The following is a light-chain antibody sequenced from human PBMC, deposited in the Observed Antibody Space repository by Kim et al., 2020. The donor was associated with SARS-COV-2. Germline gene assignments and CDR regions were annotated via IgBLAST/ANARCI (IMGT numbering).Light chain of an antibody. CDR3: QQYGSSPLT. Sequence: SPGGRATLSCRGSRSVTSNCLAWYQQKPGLAPRLLIYGASSRATGIPDRFSGSGSGTEFTLTISRLEPEDFAVYYCQQYGSSPLTFGGGTKVDIK. CDR1: RSVTSNC. CDR2: GAS. V-gene: IGKV3-20*01. J-gene: IGKJ4*01.